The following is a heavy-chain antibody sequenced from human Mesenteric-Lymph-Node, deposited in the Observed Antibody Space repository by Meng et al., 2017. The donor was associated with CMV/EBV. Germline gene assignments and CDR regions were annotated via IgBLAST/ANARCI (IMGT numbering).Heavy chain of an antibody. CDR2: VYYSGTT. CDR1: GASISSHS. D-gene: IGHD7-27*01. J-gene: IGHJ4*02. CDR3: ARGILTGGAY. Sequence: SETLSLTCIVSGASISSHSWSWIRQPPGKGLEWIGYVYYSGTTNYNPSLKSRVTMSVDTSKNQFSLRVTSVTAADTAVYYCARGILTGGAYWGQGTLVTVSS. V-gene: IGHV4-59*11.